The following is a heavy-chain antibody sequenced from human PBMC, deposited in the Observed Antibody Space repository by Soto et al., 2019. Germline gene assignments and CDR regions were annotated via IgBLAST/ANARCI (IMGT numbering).Heavy chain of an antibody. V-gene: IGHV1-69*13. CDR1: GGTFSSYA. CDR2: ISPIFGTA. J-gene: IGHJ6*02. CDR3: ARDPVIVVVRTYYYYGMDV. Sequence: SVKFSGKASGGTFSSYAISWLLQAPGQGLEWMGVISPIFGTANYAQKFQGRVTITADESTSTAYMELSRLRSEDTAVYYCARDPVIVVVRTYYYYGMDVWGQGTTVTVSS. D-gene: IGHD3-22*01.